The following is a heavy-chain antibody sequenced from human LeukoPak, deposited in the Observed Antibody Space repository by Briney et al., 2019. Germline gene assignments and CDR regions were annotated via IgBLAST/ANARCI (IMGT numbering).Heavy chain of an antibody. J-gene: IGHJ4*02. CDR2: ISSSSKYI. D-gene: IGHD1-1*01. CDR3: ARSPQGTGSPADY. V-gene: IGHV3-21*01. CDR1: GSSFSSYS. Sequence: GGSLRLSCGDSGSSFSSYSMNLVRQAPGKDLEWVSSISSSSKYIYYADSVKGRFTISRDNAKNSLYLQMNGLRADDTAVYYCARSPQGTGSPADYWGQGTLVTVSS.